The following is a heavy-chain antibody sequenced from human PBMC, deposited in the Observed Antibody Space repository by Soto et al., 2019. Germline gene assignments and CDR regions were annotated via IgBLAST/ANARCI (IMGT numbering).Heavy chain of an antibody. CDR3: TRAQSRDCSGGTCYDVNWFDP. J-gene: IGHJ5*02. CDR2: IRSKANNFAT. CDR1: GFIFSGSP. D-gene: IGHD2-15*01. Sequence: GGSLRLSCAASGFIFSGSPIHWVRQASGKGLEWVARIRSKANNFATTYAASVRGRFTISRDDSKNTAYLQMDSLKTEDTAVYYCTRAQSRDCSGGTCYDVNWFDPWGQGTQVTVSS. V-gene: IGHV3-73*01.